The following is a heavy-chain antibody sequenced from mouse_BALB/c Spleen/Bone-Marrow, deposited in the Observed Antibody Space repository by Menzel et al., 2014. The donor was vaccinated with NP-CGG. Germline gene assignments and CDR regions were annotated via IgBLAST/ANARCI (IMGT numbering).Heavy chain of an antibody. CDR3: AGDGAY. J-gene: IGHJ3*01. V-gene: IGHV14-3*02. Sequence: EVQLQQSGAELVKPGASVKLSCTASGFNIKDTFMHWVKQRPEQGLEWIGRIAPPNDNTKYDPKFQGKATITADTSSNTAYLQLSSLTSEDTAVYYCAGDGAYWGQGTLVTVSA. CDR2: IAPPNDNT. CDR1: GFNIKDTF. D-gene: IGHD3-3*01.